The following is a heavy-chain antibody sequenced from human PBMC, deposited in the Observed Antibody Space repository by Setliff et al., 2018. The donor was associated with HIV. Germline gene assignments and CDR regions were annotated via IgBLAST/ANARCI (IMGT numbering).Heavy chain of an antibody. D-gene: IGHD3-9*01. V-gene: IGHV4-34*01. J-gene: IGHJ3*02. CDR1: GGSFSGYY. Sequence: SETLSLTCAVYGGSFSGYYWSWIRQPPGKGLEWIGEINHSGSTNYNPSFKSRVTISVDTSKNQFSLKLSSVTAADTAVYYCARVATGPESFDIWGQGTMVTVSS. CDR3: ARVATGPESFDI. CDR2: INHSGST.